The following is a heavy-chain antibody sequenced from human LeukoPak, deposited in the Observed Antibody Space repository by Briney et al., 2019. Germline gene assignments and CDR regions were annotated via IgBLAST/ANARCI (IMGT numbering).Heavy chain of an antibody. J-gene: IGHJ4*02. CDR1: GYTFTSYG. CDR3: ASSSGSPGLPTFDY. V-gene: IGHV1-18*01. Sequence: ASVKVSCKASGYTFTSYGISWVRQAPGQGLEWMGWISAYNGNTNYAQKLQGRVTMTTDTSTSTAYMELSSLRSEDTAVYYCASSSGSPGLPTFDYWGQGTLVTVSS. D-gene: IGHD1-26*01. CDR2: ISAYNGNT.